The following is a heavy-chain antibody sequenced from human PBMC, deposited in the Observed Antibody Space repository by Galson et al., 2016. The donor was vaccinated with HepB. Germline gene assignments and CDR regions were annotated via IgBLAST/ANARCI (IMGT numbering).Heavy chain of an antibody. CDR1: GFTFRNYG. CDR3: VQGSTAPAV. D-gene: IGHD2-2*01. V-gene: IGHV3-23*01. CDR2: ISRSGDST. J-gene: IGHJ6*04. Sequence: SLRLSCAPSGFTFRNYGMTWVRQAPGKGLEVVSSISRSGDSTDYADSVKGRFTISRDNSQNTLSLQMNSMTADDTAIYYCVQGSTAPAVWGKGTTVTVSS.